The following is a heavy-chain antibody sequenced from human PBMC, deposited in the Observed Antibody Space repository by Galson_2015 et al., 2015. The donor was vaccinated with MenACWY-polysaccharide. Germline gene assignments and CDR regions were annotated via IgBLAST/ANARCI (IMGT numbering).Heavy chain of an antibody. CDR3: ARGYSAYA. V-gene: IGHV3-74*01. CDR1: GFTFSTYW. Sequence: SLRLSCAASGFTFSTYWMHWVRQAPGKGLEWVSRIKSDGSSTNYADSVKGRFTISRDNAKNTLYLRMNSVRAEDTALYYCARGYSAYAWGQGPLAPGS. D-gene: IGHD5-12*01. CDR2: IKSDGSST. J-gene: IGHJ5*02.